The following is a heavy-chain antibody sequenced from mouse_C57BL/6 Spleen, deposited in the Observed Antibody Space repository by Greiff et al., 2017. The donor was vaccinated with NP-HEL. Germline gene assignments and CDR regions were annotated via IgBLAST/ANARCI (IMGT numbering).Heavy chain of an antibody. CDR3: ARRDYGSSYDY. Sequence: VQLQQSGPELVKPGASVKISCKASGYTFTDYYMNWVKQSHGKSLEWIGDINPNNGGTSYNQKFKGKATLTVDKSSSTAYMEIRSLTSEDSAVYYCARRDYGSSYDYWGQGTTLTVSS. V-gene: IGHV1-26*01. CDR2: INPNNGGT. D-gene: IGHD1-1*01. CDR1: GYTFTDYY. J-gene: IGHJ2*01.